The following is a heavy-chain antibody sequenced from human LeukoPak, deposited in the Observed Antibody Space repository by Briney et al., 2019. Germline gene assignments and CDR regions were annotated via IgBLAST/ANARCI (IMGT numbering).Heavy chain of an antibody. CDR3: AREEVNWFDP. V-gene: IGHV4-61*02. J-gene: IGHJ5*02. CDR2: IYTRGST. CDR1: GGSISSGSYY. Sequence: PSETLSLTCTVSGGSISSGSYYWSWIRQPAGKGLEWIGRIYTRGSTNYNPSLKSRAAISVDTSKNQFSLKLSSVTAADTAVYYCAREEVNWFDPWGQGTLVTVSS.